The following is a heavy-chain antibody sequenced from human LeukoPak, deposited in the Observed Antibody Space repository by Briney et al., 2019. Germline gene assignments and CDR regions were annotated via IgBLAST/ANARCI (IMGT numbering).Heavy chain of an antibody. D-gene: IGHD3-16*01. CDR2: INPNSGGT. J-gene: IGHJ5*02. CDR3: ARDVQLGLNWFDP. V-gene: IGHV1-2*02. Sequence: GASMKVSCKACGYTFTGYYMLWVRQAPGQGLEWMGWINPNSGGTNYAQKFQGRVTMTRDTSISTAYMELSRLRSDDTAVYYCARDVQLGLNWFDPWGQGTLVTVSS. CDR1: GYTFTGYY.